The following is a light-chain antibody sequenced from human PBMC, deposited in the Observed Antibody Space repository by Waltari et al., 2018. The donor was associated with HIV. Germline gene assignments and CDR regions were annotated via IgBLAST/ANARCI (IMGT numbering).Light chain of an antibody. CDR1: SSNIAHNY. CDR3: GPGDSRLIAEV. J-gene: IGLJ1*01. Sequence: QSVFPQPPSVSAAPGQKVTISCSGNSSNIAHNYVSWYHQLPGTAPKVHIYDNDKRPSGVPCRFPGSHAGTSPTLGNTGLQTGDEADYYGGPGDSRLIAEVFGTWTKVTVL. V-gene: IGLV1-51*01. CDR2: DND.